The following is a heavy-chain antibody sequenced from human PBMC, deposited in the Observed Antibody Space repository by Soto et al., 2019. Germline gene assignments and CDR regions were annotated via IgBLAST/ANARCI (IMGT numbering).Heavy chain of an antibody. V-gene: IGHV4-61*01. CDR1: GGSFKSGSYS. D-gene: IGHD2-21*01. J-gene: IGHJ4*02. Sequence: QVQLQESGPGLVKPSETLSLTCTVSGGSFKSGSYSWSWIRQPPGKGLEWIGHVYHTGRTSYNPSIKSRVSISMDTSKNQFSLNLDSVPAADTAVYFCARDFAYFDSWGQGTLVTVSS. CDR3: ARDFAYFDS. CDR2: VYHTGRT.